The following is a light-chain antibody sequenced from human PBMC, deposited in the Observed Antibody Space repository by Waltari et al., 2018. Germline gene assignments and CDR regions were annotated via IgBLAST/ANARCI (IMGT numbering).Light chain of an antibody. Sequence: DIVMTQSPYSLAVSLGERATINCKSLQSDLYRSNNKNYLAWYQRKPGQPPKLLIYWASTRESGVPDRFSGSESGTDFTLTISSLHAGDVAVYYCQQYYSTPPHTFGQGTKLEMK. J-gene: IGKJ2*01. V-gene: IGKV4-1*01. CDR1: QSDLYRSNNKNY. CDR2: WAS. CDR3: QQYYSTPPHT.